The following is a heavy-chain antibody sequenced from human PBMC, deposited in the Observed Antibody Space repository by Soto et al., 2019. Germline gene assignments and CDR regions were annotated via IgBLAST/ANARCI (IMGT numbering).Heavy chain of an antibody. J-gene: IGHJ4*02. V-gene: IGHV1-8*01. Sequence: QVQLVQSGAEVKKPGASVRVSCKASGYTFTSYDIYWVRQATGQGLEWMGWMNPFSGNAVYTQKFQDRVTMTRDTSINTAYMEMSGLRSNDPAVYYCTRGQGNHWGQGSLVTVSS. CDR3: TRGQGNH. CDR2: MNPFSGNA. CDR1: GYTFTSYD.